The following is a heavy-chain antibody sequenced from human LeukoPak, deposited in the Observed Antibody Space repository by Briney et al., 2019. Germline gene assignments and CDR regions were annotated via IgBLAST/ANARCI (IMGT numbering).Heavy chain of an antibody. CDR1: GFTFSSYA. Sequence: GGSLRLSCAASGFTFSSYAMHWVRQAPGKGLEWVAVISYDGSNKYYADSVKGRFTISRDNSKNTLYLQMDSLRAEDTAVYYCAKMNRYDSSGYIDYWGQGTLVTVSS. J-gene: IGHJ4*02. CDR3: AKMNRYDSSGYIDY. V-gene: IGHV3-30-3*02. CDR2: ISYDGSNK. D-gene: IGHD3-22*01.